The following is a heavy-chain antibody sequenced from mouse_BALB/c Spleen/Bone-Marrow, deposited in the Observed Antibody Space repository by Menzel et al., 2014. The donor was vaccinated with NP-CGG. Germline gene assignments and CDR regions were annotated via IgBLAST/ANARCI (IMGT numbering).Heavy chain of an antibody. V-gene: IGHV14-3*02. CDR2: IDPANDNT. CDR3: ARWLVRMDY. D-gene: IGHD2-3*01. J-gene: IGHJ4*01. CDR1: GFNIKDTF. Sequence: VHVKQSGAELVKPGASVKLSCTASGFNIKDTFMNWVKQRPEQGLEWIGRIDPANDNTEYDPKFQGKATMTTDTSSNTAYLQLSSVTSEDTAVYYCARWLVRMDYWGQGTSVTVSS.